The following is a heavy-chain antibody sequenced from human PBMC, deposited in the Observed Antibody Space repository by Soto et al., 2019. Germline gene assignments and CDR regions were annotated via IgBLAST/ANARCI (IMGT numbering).Heavy chain of an antibody. J-gene: IGHJ3*02. V-gene: IGHV3-21*01. D-gene: IGHD3-3*01. CDR3: ARARGFVGRYPYPAFDI. CDR2: ISSSSIYI. Sequence: NPGGSLRLSCAASGFTFSSYSINWVRQAPWKGLEWVSSISSSSIYIYYADSVKGRFTISRDNAKNSLYLQMNSLRAEDTAVYYCARARGFVGRYPYPAFDIWGQGTMVTVSS. CDR1: GFTFSSYS.